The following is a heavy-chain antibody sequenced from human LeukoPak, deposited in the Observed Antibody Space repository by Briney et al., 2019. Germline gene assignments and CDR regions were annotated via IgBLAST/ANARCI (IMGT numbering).Heavy chain of an antibody. CDR1: GFTFSSYG. J-gene: IGHJ4*02. Sequence: PGGSLRLSCAASGFTFSSYGMSWVRQAPGKGLEWVSSITSSSTYIYYADSVKGRFTISRDNAKNSLYLQVNSLRAEDTAVYYCARGHGYCSSTTCYASLVYFDNWGQGTLVTVSS. CDR3: ARGHGYCSSTTCYASLVYFDN. D-gene: IGHD2-2*01. V-gene: IGHV3-21*01. CDR2: ITSSSTYI.